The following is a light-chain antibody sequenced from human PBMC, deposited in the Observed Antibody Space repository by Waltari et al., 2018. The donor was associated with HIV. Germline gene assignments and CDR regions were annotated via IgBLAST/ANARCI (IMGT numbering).Light chain of an antibody. CDR1: QSMSSW. CDR3: QQYNSYPWT. Sequence: DIQMTQSTSNLSVYVGARVTITCRASQSMSSWLAWYQQKPGKAPKLLIYKASSLVSGVPSRFSGSGSGTEFTLTISSLQPDDFATYYCQQYNSYPWTFGQGTKLEIK. J-gene: IGKJ1*01. CDR2: KAS. V-gene: IGKV1-5*03.